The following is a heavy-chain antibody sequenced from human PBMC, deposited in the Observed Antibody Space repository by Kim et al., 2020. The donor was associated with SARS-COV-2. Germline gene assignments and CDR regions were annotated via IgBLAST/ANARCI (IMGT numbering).Heavy chain of an antibody. CDR3: ARQGDLDRYFDWLPHLDAFDI. V-gene: IGHV5-51*01. CDR2: IYPGDSDT. CDR1: GYSFTSYW. Sequence: GESLKISCKGSGYSFTSYWIGWVRQMPGKGLEWMGIIYPGDSDTRYSPSFQGRVTISADKSISTAYLQWSSLKASDTAMYYCARQGDLDRYFDWLPHLDAFDIWGQGTMVTVSS. D-gene: IGHD3-9*01. J-gene: IGHJ3*02.